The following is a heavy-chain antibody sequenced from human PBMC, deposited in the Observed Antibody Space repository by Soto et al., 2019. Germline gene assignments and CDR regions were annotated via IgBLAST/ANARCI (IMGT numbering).Heavy chain of an antibody. Sequence: ASVKVSCKVPGYTLTELSMHWVRQAPGKGLEWMGGFDPEDGETIYAQKFQGRVTMTEDTSTDTAYMELSSLRSEDTAVYYCALSPFSGTSYYYYGMDVWGQGTTVTVSS. V-gene: IGHV1-24*01. CDR3: ALSPFSGTSYYYYGMDV. J-gene: IGHJ6*02. CDR1: GYTLTELS. D-gene: IGHD1-26*01. CDR2: FDPEDGET.